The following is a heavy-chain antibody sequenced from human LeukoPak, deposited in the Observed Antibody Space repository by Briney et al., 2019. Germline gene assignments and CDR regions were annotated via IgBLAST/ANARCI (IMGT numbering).Heavy chain of an antibody. CDR2: INHSGST. V-gene: IGHV4-34*01. Sequence: PSETLSLTCAVYGGSFSGYYWSWIRQPPGKGLEWIGEINHSGSTNYHPSLKNQSTITEDRSKNQFSMKLSSVTAADTAVYYCARALGGGGSGSYYNVVYYYYGMDVWGQGTTVTVSS. J-gene: IGHJ6*02. CDR1: GGSFSGYY. CDR3: ARALGGGGSGSYYNVVYYYYGMDV. D-gene: IGHD3-10*01.